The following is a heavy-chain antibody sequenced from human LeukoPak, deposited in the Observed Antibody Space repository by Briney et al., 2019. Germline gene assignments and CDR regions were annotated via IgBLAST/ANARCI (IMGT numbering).Heavy chain of an antibody. Sequence: PSQTLSLTCAVSGGSISSGGYSGSWIRQPPGKGLEWIGYIYHSGSTYYNPSLKSRVTISVDRSKNQFSLKLSSVTAADTAVYYCAREDDRKLYIDYWGQGTLVTVSS. V-gene: IGHV4-30-2*01. CDR2: IYHSGST. CDR3: AREDDRKLYIDY. D-gene: IGHD1-14*01. CDR1: GGSISSGGYS. J-gene: IGHJ4*02.